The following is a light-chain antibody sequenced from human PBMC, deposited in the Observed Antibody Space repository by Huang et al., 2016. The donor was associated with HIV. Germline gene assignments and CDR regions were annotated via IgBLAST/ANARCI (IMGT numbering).Light chain of an antibody. V-gene: IGKV4-1*01. J-gene: IGKJ1*01. CDR2: WAS. CDR3: QQYYSVPRT. Sequence: DIVMTQSPDSLAVSLGERATINCSSSQSVLSSSNDKNYLTWYQQKPGQPPKLPIYWASTRESGVPERFSGSGSGTHFTLTIASLQAEDVAVYYCQQYYSVPRTFGQGTKVEIK. CDR1: QSVLSSSNDKNY.